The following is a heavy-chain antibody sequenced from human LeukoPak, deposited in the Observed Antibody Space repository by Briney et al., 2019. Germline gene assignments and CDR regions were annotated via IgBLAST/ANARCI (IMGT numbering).Heavy chain of an antibody. D-gene: IGHD6-13*01. Sequence: GGSLRLSCAASGFTFSDYYMSWIRQAPGKGLEWVSYISTSGSATYYADSVKGRFTISRDNAKNSLYLQMNSLRAEDTALYYCAKVRGIAAAGILDYWGQGTLVTVSS. CDR2: ISTSGSAT. CDR3: AKVRGIAAAGILDY. J-gene: IGHJ4*02. CDR1: GFTFSDYY. V-gene: IGHV3-11*01.